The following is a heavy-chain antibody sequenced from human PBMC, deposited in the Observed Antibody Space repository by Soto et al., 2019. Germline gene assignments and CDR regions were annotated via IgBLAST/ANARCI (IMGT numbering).Heavy chain of an antibody. CDR3: ARDIYDFWSGYSGQPSGAFDL. CDR1: GFTFSSYA. V-gene: IGHV3-30-3*01. D-gene: IGHD3-3*01. CDR2: ISYDGSNK. Sequence: QVQLVESGGGVVQPGRSLRLSCAASGFTFSSYAMHWVRQAAGNGQEWVAVISYDGSNKYYADSVKGRFTISRDNSKNTLYLQMNSLTAQDTAVYYCARDIYDFWSGYSGQPSGAFDLWCQGTMVTVSS. J-gene: IGHJ3*01.